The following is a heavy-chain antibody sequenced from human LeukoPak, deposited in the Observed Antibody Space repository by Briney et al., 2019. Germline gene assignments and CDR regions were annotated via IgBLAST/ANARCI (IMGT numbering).Heavy chain of an antibody. D-gene: IGHD4-17*01. V-gene: IGHV4-39*07. CDR2: IYYSGST. Sequence: SETLSLTCTVSGGSISSSSYYWGWIRQPPGKGLEWIGSIYYSGSTYYNPSLKSRVTISVDTSKNQFSLKLSSVTAADTAVYYCARYGGGTTVTTFDYWGQGTLVTVSS. CDR1: GGSISSSSYY. J-gene: IGHJ4*02. CDR3: ARYGGGTTVTTFDY.